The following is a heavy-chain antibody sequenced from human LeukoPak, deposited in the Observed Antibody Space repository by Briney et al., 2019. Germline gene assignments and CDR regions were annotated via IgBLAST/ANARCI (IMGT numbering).Heavy chain of an antibody. J-gene: IGHJ4*02. Sequence: ASVKVSCKASGYTFTGYYIHWVRQAPGQGLEWMGWINPNSGGTNYAQKFRARVTMTRDTSINTAYMELSWLRSDGTAVYYCARVPTLSGYDGFDYWGQGSLVTVSS. CDR3: ARVPTLSGYDGFDY. CDR1: GYTFTGYY. D-gene: IGHD5-12*01. V-gene: IGHV1-2*02. CDR2: INPNSGGT.